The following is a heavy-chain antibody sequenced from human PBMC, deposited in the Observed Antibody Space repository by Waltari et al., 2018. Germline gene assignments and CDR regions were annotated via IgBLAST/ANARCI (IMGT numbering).Heavy chain of an antibody. Sequence: QVQLQESGPRLVKPSETLSLTCDVSGYAINSGFYWGWFRQAPEKGLEWMATIYHEGTTFSTPSLTSRVTTSMDTSKNQISLKLKSVTAADTAVYYCTRQTLGYCTSAACRRLEAWGQGTLVTVSS. CDR3: TRQTLGYCTSAACRRLEA. D-gene: IGHD2-8*02. V-gene: IGHV4-38-2*01. J-gene: IGHJ5*02. CDR1: GYAINSGFY. CDR2: IYHEGTT.